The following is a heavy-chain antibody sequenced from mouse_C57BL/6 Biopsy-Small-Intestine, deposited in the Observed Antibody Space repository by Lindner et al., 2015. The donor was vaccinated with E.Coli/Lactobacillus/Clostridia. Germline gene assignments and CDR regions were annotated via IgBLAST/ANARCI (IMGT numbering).Heavy chain of an antibody. CDR2: ISSGSSTI. D-gene: IGHD2-3*01. J-gene: IGHJ2*01. CDR3: TRRSLDGYFFDY. Sequence: VQLQESGGGLVKPGGSLKLSCAASGFTFSDYGMHWVRQAPEKGLEWVAYISSGSSTIYYADTVKGRLTISRDNARNTLFLQMTSLRSEDTAMYYCTRRSLDGYFFDYWGQGTTLTVSS. CDR1: GFTFSDYG. V-gene: IGHV5-17*01.